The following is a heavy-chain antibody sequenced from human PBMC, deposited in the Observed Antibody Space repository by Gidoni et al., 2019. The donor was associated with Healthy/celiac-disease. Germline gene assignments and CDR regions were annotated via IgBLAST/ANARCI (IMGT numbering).Heavy chain of an antibody. CDR1: GGSISSYY. J-gene: IGHJ3*02. CDR3: ARYLGCYYDSSGYYSCGAFDI. Sequence: QVQLQASGQGMVKPSETLSLTCTFSGGSISSYYWSWIRPPAGKGLEWIGRIYTIGSTNYNPSLKSRVTMSVDTSKNQFSLKLSSVTAADTAVYYCARYLGCYYDSSGYYSCGAFDIWGQGTMVTVSS. V-gene: IGHV4-4*07. D-gene: IGHD3-22*01. CDR2: IYTIGST.